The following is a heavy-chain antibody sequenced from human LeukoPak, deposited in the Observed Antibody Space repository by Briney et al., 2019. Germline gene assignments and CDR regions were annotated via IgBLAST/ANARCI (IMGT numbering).Heavy chain of an antibody. V-gene: IGHV4-39*01. CDR2: IYYSGST. CDR1: GGSISSRSYY. Sequence: PSETLSLTCTVSGGSISSRSYYWGWIRQPPGKGVERIGSIYYSGSTYYNPSLKSQLTIAEDTSKNQFSLKLSSVTAADTAVYYCARRDGGGIYSSSAAFDIWGQGTMVTVSS. J-gene: IGHJ3*02. CDR3: ARRDGGGIYSSSAAFDI. D-gene: IGHD6-6*01.